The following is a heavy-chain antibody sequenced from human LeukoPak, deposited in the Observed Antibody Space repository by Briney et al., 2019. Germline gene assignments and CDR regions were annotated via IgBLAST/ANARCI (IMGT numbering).Heavy chain of an antibody. J-gene: IGHJ4*02. D-gene: IGHD3-22*01. CDR2: ISAYNGNT. Sequence: ASVKVSCKASGYTFTSYGIIWVRQAPGQGLEWMGWISAYNGNTNYAQKLQGRVTMTTDTSTSTAYMELRSLRSDDTAVYYCARTYYYDSSGYSGTFDYWGQGTLVTVSS. V-gene: IGHV1-18*01. CDR1: GYTFTSYG. CDR3: ARTYYYDSSGYSGTFDY.